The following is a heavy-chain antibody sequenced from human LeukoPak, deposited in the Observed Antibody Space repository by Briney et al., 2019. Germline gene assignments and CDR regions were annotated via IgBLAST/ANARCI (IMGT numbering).Heavy chain of an antibody. V-gene: IGHV4-34*01. CDR1: GGSFSGYY. Sequence: SETLSLTCAVYGGSFSGYYWSWVRQPPGKGLEWIGEINHSGSTNYNPSLKSRVTISVDTSKNQFSLKLSSVTAADTAVYYCARGLLVDYWGQGTLVTVSS. CDR3: ARGLLVDY. CDR2: INHSGST. J-gene: IGHJ4*02. D-gene: IGHD2-15*01.